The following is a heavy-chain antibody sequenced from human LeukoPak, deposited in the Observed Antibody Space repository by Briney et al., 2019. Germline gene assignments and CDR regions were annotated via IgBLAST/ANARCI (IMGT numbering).Heavy chain of an antibody. V-gene: IGHV1-69*13. CDR2: IIPIFGTA. Sequence: RASVKVSCKASGGTFSSYAISWVRQAPGQGLEWMGGIIPIFGTANYAQKLQGRVTITADESTSTAYMELSSLRSEDTAVYYCARDRDEGLGGFLEYYWGQGTLVTVSS. CDR3: ARDRDEGLGGFLEYY. D-gene: IGHD3-3*01. J-gene: IGHJ4*02. CDR1: GGTFSSYA.